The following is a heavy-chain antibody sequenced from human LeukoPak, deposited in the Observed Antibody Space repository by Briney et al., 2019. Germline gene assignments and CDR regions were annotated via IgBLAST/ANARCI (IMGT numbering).Heavy chain of an antibody. Sequence: PGGSLRLSCAASGFSFGSFWMHWVRQVPGKGLMWVARVNLDGRSTSYAEFVQGRFTISRDNARLTVYLQMNSLRADDTAVYYCVRDVWGDRDGFFEYWGQGALVTVST. CDR2: VNLDGRST. CDR3: VRDVWGDRDGFFEY. D-gene: IGHD5-24*01. CDR1: GFSFGSFW. V-gene: IGHV3-74*01. J-gene: IGHJ4*02.